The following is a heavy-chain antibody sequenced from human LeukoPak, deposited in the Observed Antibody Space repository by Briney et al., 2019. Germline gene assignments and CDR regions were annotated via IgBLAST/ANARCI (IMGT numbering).Heavy chain of an antibody. CDR2: ISGSGGST. CDR1: GFTFSNNG. CDR3: AKGPIAAAGIPNWFDP. D-gene: IGHD6-13*01. Sequence: PGGSLRLSCTASGFTFSNNGMTWVRQAPGKGLEWVSAISGSGGSTYYADSVKGRFTISRDNSKNTLYLQMNSLRAEDTAVYYCAKGPIAAAGIPNWFDPWGQGTLVTVSS. V-gene: IGHV3-23*01. J-gene: IGHJ5*02.